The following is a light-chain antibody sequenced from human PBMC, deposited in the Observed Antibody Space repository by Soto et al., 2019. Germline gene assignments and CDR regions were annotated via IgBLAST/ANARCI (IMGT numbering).Light chain of an antibody. J-gene: IGLJ2*01. CDR2: NVD. V-gene: IGLV2-14*03. Sequence: QSALTQVASVSASPGQSITISCTGTSRDVGGHNYVSWYQQHPGKAPKLMIYNVDYRPSGVSNRFSGSKSGNTASLTISGLQADDEAYYYCSSYADSSTVVFGGGTKLTV. CDR1: SRDVGGHNY. CDR3: SSYADSSTVV.